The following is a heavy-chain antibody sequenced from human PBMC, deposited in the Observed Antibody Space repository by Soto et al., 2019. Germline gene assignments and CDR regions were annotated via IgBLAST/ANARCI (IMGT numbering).Heavy chain of an antibody. J-gene: IGHJ6*02. CDR2: IYYSGST. CDR3: ARSRSGGYSYGYYGMDV. Sequence: ASETLSLTCTVSGGSISSGGYYWSWIRQHPGKGLEWIGYIYYSGSTYYNPSLKSRVTISVDTSKNQFSLKLSSVTAADTAVYYCARSRSGGYSYGYYGMDVWGQGTTVTVSS. V-gene: IGHV4-31*03. CDR1: GGSISSGGYY. D-gene: IGHD5-18*01.